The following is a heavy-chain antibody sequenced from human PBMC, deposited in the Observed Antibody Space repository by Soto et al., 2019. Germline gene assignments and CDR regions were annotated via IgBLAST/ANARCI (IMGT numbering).Heavy chain of an antibody. CDR2: ISHSGDIT. CDR3: ATDVVDLWLVFEY. J-gene: IGHJ4*02. Sequence: PGGSLRLSCAASGFTFTNSAMNWVRQVPGKGLEWVSAISHSGDITYYADSVKGRFTISRDNSKNTLFLQMNSLRAEDTAMYYCATDVVDLWLVFEYWGQGTLVTVSS. V-gene: IGHV3-23*01. CDR1: GFTFTNSA. D-gene: IGHD3-10*01.